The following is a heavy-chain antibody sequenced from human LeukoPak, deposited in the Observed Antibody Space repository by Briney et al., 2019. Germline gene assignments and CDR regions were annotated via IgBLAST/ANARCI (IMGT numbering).Heavy chain of an antibody. CDR1: GFTFSSYA. CDR2: ISYDGSNK. Sequence: QPGRSLRLSCAASGFTFSSYAMHWVRQAPGKGLEWGAVISYDGSNKYYADSVKGRFTISRDNSKNTLYLQMNSLRAEDTAVYYCARGNGYHLLDYWGQGTLVTVSS. V-gene: IGHV3-30-3*01. CDR3: ARGNGYHLLDY. D-gene: IGHD5-24*01. J-gene: IGHJ4*02.